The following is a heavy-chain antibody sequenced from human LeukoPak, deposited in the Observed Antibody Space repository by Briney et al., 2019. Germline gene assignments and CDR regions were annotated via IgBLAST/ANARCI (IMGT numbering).Heavy chain of an antibody. V-gene: IGHV4-39*07. D-gene: IGHD3-3*01. CDR1: GVSISSSNSY. J-gene: IGHJ6*03. CDR3: ARGRFSVYYYYYYMDV. CDR2: IYYSGST. Sequence: PSETLSLTCTVSGVSISSSNSYWGWIRQSPGKGLEWIGSIYYSGSTYYNPSLKSRVTISVDTSKNQFSLKLSSVTAADTAVYYCARGRFSVYYYYYYMDVWGKGTMVTVSS.